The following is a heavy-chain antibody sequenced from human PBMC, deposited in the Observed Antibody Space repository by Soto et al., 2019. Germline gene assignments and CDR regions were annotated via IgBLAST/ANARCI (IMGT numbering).Heavy chain of an antibody. J-gene: IGHJ2*01. CDR2: IKPDGSEK. Sequence: PGGSLRLSCAASEFTFSSYWMSWVRQVPGKGLEWLANIKPDGSEKYYVDSVRGRFTISRDNAKNSLYLQMNSLRTEDSAVYYCARDSKEGYSTAQRYFDLWGRGTLGTVSS. D-gene: IGHD2-8*02. CDR1: EFTFSSYW. CDR3: ARDSKEGYSTAQRYFDL. V-gene: IGHV3-7*01.